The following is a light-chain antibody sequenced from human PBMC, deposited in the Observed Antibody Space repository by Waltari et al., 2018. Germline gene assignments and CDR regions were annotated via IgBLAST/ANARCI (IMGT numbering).Light chain of an antibody. Sequence: EIVLTQSPGTLSLSPGERVTLSCRASQSVSGNSLGWYQQKPGQAHRLLIYGVSNRATGIPDRFIGSGSGTDCTLTISRLEPEDFAVYYCQQYGSSPVTFGGGTKVEIK. CDR3: QQYGSSPVT. V-gene: IGKV3-20*01. J-gene: IGKJ4*01. CDR2: GVS. CDR1: QSVSGNS.